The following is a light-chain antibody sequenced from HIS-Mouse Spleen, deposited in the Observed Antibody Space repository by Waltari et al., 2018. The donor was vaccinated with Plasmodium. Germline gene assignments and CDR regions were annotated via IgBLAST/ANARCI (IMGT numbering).Light chain of an antibody. CDR1: QSVSSN. CDR2: GAS. J-gene: IGKJ3*01. V-gene: IGKV3-15*01. Sequence: EIVMTTSPATLSVSPGERATLSCGASQSVSSNLAWYQQKPGQAPRLLIYGASTRATGIPARFSGSGSGTEFTLTISSLQSEDFAVYYCQQYNNWSFTFGPGTKVDIK. CDR3: QQYNNWSFT.